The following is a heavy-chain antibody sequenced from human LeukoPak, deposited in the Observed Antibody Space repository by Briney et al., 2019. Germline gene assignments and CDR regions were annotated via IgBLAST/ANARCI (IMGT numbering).Heavy chain of an antibody. D-gene: IGHD3-10*01. J-gene: IGHJ5*02. CDR1: GYSISSGYY. Sequence: SETLSLTCTVSGYSISSGYYWGWIRPPPGKGLKWIGSIYYSGSTYYNPSLKSRVTISVDTSKNQFSLKLNSVTAADTAVYYCARNRYYYGSGNYGVPNWFDPWGQGTLVTVSS. V-gene: IGHV4-38-2*02. CDR2: IYYSGST. CDR3: ARNRYYYGSGNYGVPNWFDP.